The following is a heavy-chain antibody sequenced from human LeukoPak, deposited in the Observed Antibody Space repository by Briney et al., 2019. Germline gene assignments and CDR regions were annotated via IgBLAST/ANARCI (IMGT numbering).Heavy chain of an antibody. CDR3: AKDGISPNFQH. CDR2: ISDSGGST. J-gene: IGHJ1*01. CDR1: GFTFSTYV. V-gene: IGHV3-23*01. Sequence: GGSLRLSCAASGFTFSTYVMSWVRQAPGKGLEWVSAISDSGGSTYYADSVKGRFTISRDNSKNTLYLQMNSLRAEDTAVYYCAKDGISPNFQHWGQGTLVTVSS. D-gene: IGHD2-15*01.